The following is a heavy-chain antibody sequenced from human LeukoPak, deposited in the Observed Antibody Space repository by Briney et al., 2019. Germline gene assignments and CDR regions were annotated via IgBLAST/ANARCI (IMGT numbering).Heavy chain of an antibody. CDR1: GFIFTDYG. Sequence: GGSLRLSCAASGFIFTDYGMHWVRQAPGKGLEWLTFIRYDGSDKYYADSVKGRFTISRDNSKNTLYLQMNSLTSEDTAVYYCAKEGTASKPSALDHWGQGILVTVSS. D-gene: IGHD1/OR15-1a*01. CDR3: AKEGTASKPSALDH. CDR2: IRYDGSDK. J-gene: IGHJ4*02. V-gene: IGHV3-30*02.